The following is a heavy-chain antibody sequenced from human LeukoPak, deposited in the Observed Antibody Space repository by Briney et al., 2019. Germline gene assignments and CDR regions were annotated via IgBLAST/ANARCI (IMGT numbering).Heavy chain of an antibody. CDR2: ISSSGNTI. V-gene: IGHV3-48*03. J-gene: IGHJ4*02. CDR1: GFTFSSYE. Sequence: PGGSLRLSCAASGFTFSSYEMNWVRQAPGKGLEWVSYISSSGNTIYYADSVKGRFTISRDNAKKSLYLQMNSLRAEDTAVYYCARTLYYYDSSGYYEDYWGQGTLVTVSS. D-gene: IGHD3-22*01. CDR3: ARTLYYYDSSGYYEDY.